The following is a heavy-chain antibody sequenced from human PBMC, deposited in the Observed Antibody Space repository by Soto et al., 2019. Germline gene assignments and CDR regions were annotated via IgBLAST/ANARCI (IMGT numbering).Heavy chain of an antibody. J-gene: IGHJ3*02. CDR3: ARSYSGYELNAFDI. Sequence: PSETLSLTCTVSGGSISSSSYYWGWIRQPPGKGLEWIGSIYYSGSTYYNPSLKSRVAISVDTSKNQFSLKLSSVTAADTAVYYCARSYSGYELNAFDIWGQGTMATVSS. D-gene: IGHD5-12*01. CDR2: IYYSGST. CDR1: GGSISSSSYY. V-gene: IGHV4-39*01.